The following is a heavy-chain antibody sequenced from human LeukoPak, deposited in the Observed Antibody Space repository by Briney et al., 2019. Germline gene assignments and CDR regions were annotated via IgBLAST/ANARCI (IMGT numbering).Heavy chain of an antibody. Sequence: SETLSLTCTVSGDSINSDYWNWLRQPPGKGLEWIGYIYYSGSTNYNPSLKSRVTISVDTSKNQFSLKLSSVTAADTAVYYCAREVVATIGFYFDYWGQGTLVTVSS. CDR1: GDSINSDY. CDR2: IYYSGST. V-gene: IGHV4-59*01. CDR3: AREVVATIGFYFDY. J-gene: IGHJ4*02. D-gene: IGHD5-12*01.